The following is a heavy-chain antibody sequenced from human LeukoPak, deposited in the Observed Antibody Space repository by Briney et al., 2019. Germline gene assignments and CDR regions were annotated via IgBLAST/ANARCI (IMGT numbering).Heavy chain of an antibody. J-gene: IGHJ4*02. CDR1: GGSISSGGYY. Sequence: SQTLSLTCTVSGGSISSGGYYWSWIRRHPGKGLEWIGYIYYSGSTYYNPSLKSRVTISVDTSKNQFSLKLSSVTAADTAGYYCARISTETTVTAFDYWGQGTLVTVSS. V-gene: IGHV4-31*03. CDR3: ARISTETTVTAFDY. D-gene: IGHD4-17*01. CDR2: IYYSGST.